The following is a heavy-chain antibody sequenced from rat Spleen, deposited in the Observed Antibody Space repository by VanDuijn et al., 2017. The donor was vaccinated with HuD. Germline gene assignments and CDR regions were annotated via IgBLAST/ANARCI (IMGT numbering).Heavy chain of an antibody. CDR1: GFNFNDYW. D-gene: IGHD4-3*01. V-gene: IGHV4-2*01. CDR3: VREELGVDY. CDR2: INKNSRTI. Sequence: EVQLVESGGGLVQPGRSLKLSCAASGFNFNDYWMGWVRQAPGKGLEWIGEINKNSRTIKYSPSLKDKFTISRDNAQNTLYLQMTKLGSEDTGIYYCVREELGVDYWGQGVMVTVSS. J-gene: IGHJ2*01.